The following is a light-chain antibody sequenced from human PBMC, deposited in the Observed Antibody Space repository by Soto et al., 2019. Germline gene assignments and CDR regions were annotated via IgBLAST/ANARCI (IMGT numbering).Light chain of an antibody. CDR2: AKS. CDR1: QSVNSDY. Sequence: EIVLTQSPDTLSLSPGERATLSCRASQSVNSDYLAWYRQKPGQAPSLLMYAKSTRATGIPDRFYGSGSGTDFNLTIYRLEPEDFAMYYCQQYGNSPQTFGQGTKVEI. CDR3: QQYGNSPQT. J-gene: IGKJ1*01. V-gene: IGKV3-20*01.